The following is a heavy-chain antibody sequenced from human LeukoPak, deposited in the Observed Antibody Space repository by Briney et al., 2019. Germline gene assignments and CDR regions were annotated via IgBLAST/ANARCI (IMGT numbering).Heavy chain of an antibody. Sequence: GGSLRLSCAASGFTFSNAWMSWVRQALGKGLEWVGRIKSKTDGGTTDYAAPVKGRFTISRDDSKNTLYLQMNSLKTEDTAVYYCTTGGYYDYVWGSYRYLDYWGQGTLVTVSS. CDR2: IKSKTDGGTT. J-gene: IGHJ4*02. CDR1: GFTFSNAW. V-gene: IGHV3-15*01. D-gene: IGHD3-16*02. CDR3: TTGGYYDYVWGSYRYLDY.